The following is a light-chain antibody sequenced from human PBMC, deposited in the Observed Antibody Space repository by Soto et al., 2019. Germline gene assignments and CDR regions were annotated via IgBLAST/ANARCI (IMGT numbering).Light chain of an antibody. CDR3: QQRRNWWT. Sequence: EIVMTQSPATLSVSPGERVTLSCRASQRISGNLAWYQQKPGQAPRLLMYGASARAPGIPARFSGSGSGTEFSFTVMRLQSEDFAVYYCQQRRNWWTFGQGTKVDI. CDR1: QRISGN. V-gene: IGKV3-15*01. CDR2: GAS. J-gene: IGKJ1*01.